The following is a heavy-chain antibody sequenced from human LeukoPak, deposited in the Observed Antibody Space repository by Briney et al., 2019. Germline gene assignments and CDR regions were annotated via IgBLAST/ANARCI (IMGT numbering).Heavy chain of an antibody. CDR1: DDSITMYY. Sequence: SETLSLTCSVSDDSITMYYWTWIRQPPGKGLEWIGSIYYSGSTYYNPSLKSRVTISVDTSKNQFSLKLSSVTAADTAVYYCARSPSLMPGIATIFDYWGQGTLVTVSS. V-gene: IGHV4-59*05. D-gene: IGHD6-13*01. CDR3: ARSPSLMPGIATIFDY. J-gene: IGHJ4*02. CDR2: IYYSGST.